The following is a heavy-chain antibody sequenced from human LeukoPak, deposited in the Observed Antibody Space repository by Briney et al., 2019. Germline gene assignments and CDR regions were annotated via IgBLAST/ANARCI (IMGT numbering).Heavy chain of an antibody. Sequence: SETLSLTCTVSGGSISSYYWSWIRQPPGKGLEWIGFIYYSGSTEYNPSLKGRVTMSVDTSKNQFSLKLSSVTAADTAVYYCARASAVAGNFDYWGQGTLVTVSS. J-gene: IGHJ4*02. V-gene: IGHV4-59*01. CDR1: GGSISSYY. CDR3: ARASAVAGNFDY. D-gene: IGHD6-19*01. CDR2: IYYSGST.